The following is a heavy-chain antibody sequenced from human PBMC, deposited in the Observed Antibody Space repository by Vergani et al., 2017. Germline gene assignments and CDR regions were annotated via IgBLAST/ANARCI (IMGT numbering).Heavy chain of an antibody. J-gene: IGHJ4*02. V-gene: IGHV3-30*01. CDR3: AREVVVVPAVDY. CDR2: ISYDGSNK. D-gene: IGHD2-2*01. CDR1: GFTFSSHA. Sequence: QVQLVESGGGVVQPGRSLRLSCAASGFTFSSHAMHWVRQAPGKGLEWVAVISYDGSNKYYADSVKGRFTISRDNSKNTLYLQMNSLRAEDTAVYYCAREVVVVPAVDYWGQGTLVTVSS.